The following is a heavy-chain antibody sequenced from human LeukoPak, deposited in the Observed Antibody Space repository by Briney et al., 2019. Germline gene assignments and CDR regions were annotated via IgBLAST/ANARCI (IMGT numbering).Heavy chain of an antibody. CDR1: GFTFSSYA. Sequence: PGVSLRLSCAASGFTFSSYAMSWVRQAPGKGLEWVSAISGSGGSTYYADSVKGRFTISRDNSKNTLYLQMNSLRAEDTAVYYCARDHRGVRDYFDYWGQGTLVTVSS. V-gene: IGHV3-23*01. CDR3: ARDHRGVRDYFDY. J-gene: IGHJ4*02. D-gene: IGHD3-10*01. CDR2: ISGSGGST.